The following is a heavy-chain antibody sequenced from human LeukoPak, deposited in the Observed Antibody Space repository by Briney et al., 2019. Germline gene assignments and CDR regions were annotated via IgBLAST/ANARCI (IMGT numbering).Heavy chain of an antibody. Sequence: SVKVSCKASGFTFTSSAVQWVRQARGQRLEWIGWIVVGSGNTNYAQKFQERVTITRDMSTSTAYVELSSLRSEDTAVYYCAARSSYSSGWNFDYWGQGTLVTVSS. CDR3: AARSSYSSGWNFDY. J-gene: IGHJ4*02. CDR2: IVVGSGNT. V-gene: IGHV1-58*01. CDR1: GFTFTSSA. D-gene: IGHD6-19*01.